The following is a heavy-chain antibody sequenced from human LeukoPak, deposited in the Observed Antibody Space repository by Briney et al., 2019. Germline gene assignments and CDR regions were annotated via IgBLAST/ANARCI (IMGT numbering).Heavy chain of an antibody. CDR1: GGSFSGYY. D-gene: IGHD3-10*01. CDR2: INHSGST. V-gene: IGHV4-34*01. Sequence: SETLSLTCAVYGGSFSGYYWSWIRPPPGKGLEWIGEINHSGSTNYNSSLKSPVPISVDTSKNQFSLKLSSVTAADTAVYYCERGPRSGESDAFDIWGQGTMVTVSS. J-gene: IGHJ3*02. CDR3: ERGPRSGESDAFDI.